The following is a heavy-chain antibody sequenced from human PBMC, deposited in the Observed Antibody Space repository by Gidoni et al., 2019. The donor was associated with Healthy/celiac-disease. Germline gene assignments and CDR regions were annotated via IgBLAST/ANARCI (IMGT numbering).Heavy chain of an antibody. CDR3: ARDPPEVYYGMDV. J-gene: IGHJ6*02. CDR2: ISSSGSTI. Sequence: EVQLVESGGGLVQPGGSLRLPCAASGFTFSSYEMNWVRQAPGKGLEWVSYISSSGSTIYYADSVKGRFTISRDNAKNSLYLQMNSLRAEDTAVYYCARDPPEVYYGMDVWGQGTTVTVSS. V-gene: IGHV3-48*03. CDR1: GFTFSSYE.